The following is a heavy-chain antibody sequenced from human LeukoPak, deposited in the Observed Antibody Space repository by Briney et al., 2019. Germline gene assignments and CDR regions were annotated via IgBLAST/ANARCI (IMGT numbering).Heavy chain of an antibody. D-gene: IGHD1-26*01. CDR3: AKDISVGATPYYFDY. J-gene: IGHJ4*02. CDR1: GFTFYDYA. Sequence: PGGALRLSCAASGFTFYDYAMHWVRQAPGKGLEWVSGIIWNSGSIGYADSVKGRFTISRDNAKNSLYLQMNNLRAEDTALYYCAKDISVGATPYYFDYWGQGTLVTVSS. CDR2: IIWNSGSI. V-gene: IGHV3-9*01.